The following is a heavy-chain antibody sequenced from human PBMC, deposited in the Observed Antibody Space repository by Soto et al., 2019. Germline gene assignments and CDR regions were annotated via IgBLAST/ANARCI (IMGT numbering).Heavy chain of an antibody. CDR3: ARQGSGSEYPAYFYYGMDV. J-gene: IGHJ6*02. Sequence: QVQLVQSGAEVKKPGASVKVSCKASGYTFTGYYVHWVRQAPGQGLEWMGWVNPNSGGTNYAHKFRDWVTMTRDTSTNTAYVELTNLRSDHTAVYYCARQGSGSEYPAYFYYGMDVWGQGTTVTVSS. V-gene: IGHV1-2*04. CDR1: GYTFTGYY. D-gene: IGHD6-25*01. CDR2: VNPNSGGT.